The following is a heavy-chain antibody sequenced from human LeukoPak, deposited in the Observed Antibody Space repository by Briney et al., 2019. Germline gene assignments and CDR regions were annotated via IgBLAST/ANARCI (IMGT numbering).Heavy chain of an antibody. J-gene: IGHJ4*02. V-gene: IGHV1-18*01. CDR1: GYPFTSNG. D-gene: IGHD1-7*01. Sequence: ASVKVSCKASGYPFTSNGISWVRQAPGQGLEWMGWVGPYNRKTNYSQKFQGRVTMTTDTSTNTAYLELRTLRSDDTAVYYCARGAPRGVWNFYFDYWGQGTLVTVSS. CDR3: ARGAPRGVWNFYFDY. CDR2: VGPYNRKT.